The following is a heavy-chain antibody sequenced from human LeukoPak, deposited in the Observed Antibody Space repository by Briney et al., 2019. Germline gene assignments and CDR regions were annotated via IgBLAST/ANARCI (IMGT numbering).Heavy chain of an antibody. D-gene: IGHD3-16*02. CDR3: ATRGRLRLGELSLYHY. Sequence: ASVKVSCKASGYTFTSYGISWVRQAPGQGLEWMGWISAYNGNTNYAQKLQGRVTMTTDTSTSTAYMELRSLRSDDTAVYYCATRGRLRLGELSLYHYWGQGTLVTASS. V-gene: IGHV1-18*01. CDR2: ISAYNGNT. CDR1: GYTFTSYG. J-gene: IGHJ4*02.